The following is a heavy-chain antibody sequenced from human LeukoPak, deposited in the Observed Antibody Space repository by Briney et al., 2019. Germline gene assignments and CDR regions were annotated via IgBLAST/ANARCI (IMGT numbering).Heavy chain of an antibody. J-gene: IGHJ5*02. V-gene: IGHV4-30-2*01. Sequence: SETLSLTCAVPGGSISSGGYSWSWIRQPPGKGLEWIGYIYHSGSTYYNPSLKSRVTISVDRSKNQLSLKLNSVTAADTAVYYCARHYGPWGQGTLVTVSS. CDR2: IYHSGST. CDR1: GGSISSGGYS. D-gene: IGHD3-16*01. CDR3: ARHYGP.